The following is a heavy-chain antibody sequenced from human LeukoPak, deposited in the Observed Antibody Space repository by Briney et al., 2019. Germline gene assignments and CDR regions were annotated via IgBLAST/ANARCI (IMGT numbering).Heavy chain of an antibody. Sequence: GGSLRLSCAASGFTFSSYAMHWVRQAPGKGLEWVAVISYDGSNKYYADSVKGRFTISRDNSKNTLYLQMNSLRAEDTAVYYCARATGSGSYIVYYYGMDVWGQGTTVTVSS. D-gene: IGHD3-10*01. CDR3: ARATGSGSYIVYYYGMDV. V-gene: IGHV3-30-3*01. J-gene: IGHJ6*02. CDR1: GFTFSSYA. CDR2: ISYDGSNK.